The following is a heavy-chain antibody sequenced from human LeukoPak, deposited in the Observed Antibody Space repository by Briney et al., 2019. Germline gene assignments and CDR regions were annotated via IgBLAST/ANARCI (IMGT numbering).Heavy chain of an antibody. D-gene: IGHD3-22*01. CDR1: GFTFSSYG. Sequence: GGSLRLSCAASGFTFSSYGMHWVRQAPGKGLEWVAVISHDGSNKYYADSVKGRFTISRDNSKNTLYLQMNSLRAEDTAVYYCAKDYYYDSSGYSYYFDYWAREPWSPSPQ. J-gene: IGHJ4*02. CDR2: ISHDGSNK. V-gene: IGHV3-30*18. CDR3: AKDYYYDSSGYSYYFDY.